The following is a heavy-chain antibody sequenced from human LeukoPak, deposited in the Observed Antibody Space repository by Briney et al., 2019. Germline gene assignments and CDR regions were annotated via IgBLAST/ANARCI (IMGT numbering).Heavy chain of an antibody. D-gene: IGHD3-9*01. J-gene: IGHJ4*02. V-gene: IGHV3-23*01. CDR2: ISCGDMT. CDR1: GFTFSSYA. Sequence: GGSLRLSCAASGFTFSSYAMNWVRQAPGKGLEWVAGISCGDMTFHAESVKGRFTISRDKSKDTLYLQMNSLRAEDTAVYYCAKDATASPYFHWFDNWGQGTQVIVSS. CDR3: AKDATASPYFHWFDN.